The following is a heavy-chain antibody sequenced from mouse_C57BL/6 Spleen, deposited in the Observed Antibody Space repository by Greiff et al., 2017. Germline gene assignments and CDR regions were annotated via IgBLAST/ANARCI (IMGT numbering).Heavy chain of an antibody. CDR3: ARQRGSSFYLYLDV. J-gene: IGHJ1*03. CDR2: ISSGGSYT. D-gene: IGHD1-1*01. CDR1: GFTFSSYG. V-gene: IGHV5-6*01. Sequence: EVQVVESGGDLVKPGGSLKLSCAASGFTFSSYGMSWVRQTPDKRLEWVATISSGGSYTYYPDSVKGRFTISRDKAKNTLYLQMSSLKSEDTAMYYCARQRGSSFYLYLDVWGTGTTVTVSS.